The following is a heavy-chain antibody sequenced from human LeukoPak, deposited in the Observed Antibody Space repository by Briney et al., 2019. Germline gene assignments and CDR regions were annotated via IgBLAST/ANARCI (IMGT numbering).Heavy chain of an antibody. CDR3: ARDSEPYSGSSDY. CDR1: GGTFSSYA. D-gene: IGHD1-26*01. V-gene: IGHV1-69*06. J-gene: IGHJ4*02. Sequence: SVKVSCKASGGTFSSYAISWVRQAPGQGLEWMGGIIPIFGTANYAQKFQGRVTITADKSTSTAYMELSSLRSEDTAVYYCARDSEPYSGSSDYWGQGTLVTVSS. CDR2: IIPIFGTA.